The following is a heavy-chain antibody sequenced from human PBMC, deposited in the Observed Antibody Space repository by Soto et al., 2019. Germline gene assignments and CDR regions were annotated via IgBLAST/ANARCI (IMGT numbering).Heavy chain of an antibody. J-gene: IGHJ4*02. CDR1: GFNFSNYA. V-gene: IGHV3-30*03. CDR2: ISYEGSNK. CDR3: ARYRFSGNKWSKFDY. Sequence: PGGSLRLSCAASGFNFSNYAMHWVRQAPGKGLEWLAIISYEGSNKYSADSVKGRFTISRDNAKNALYLQMNSLRPEDTAVYYCARYRFSGNKWSKFDYWGRGTLVTVSS. D-gene: IGHD3-16*02.